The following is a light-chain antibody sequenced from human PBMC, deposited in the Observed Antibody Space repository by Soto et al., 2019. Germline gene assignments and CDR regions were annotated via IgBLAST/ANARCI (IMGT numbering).Light chain of an antibody. J-gene: IGKJ3*01. V-gene: IGKV3-15*01. CDR3: QQYDDWPLI. Sequence: VLTQSPATLSVSPGEGATLSCRASQSVGSSLAWYQQKPGQAPRLLMFDSSTRATGVPTKFSGSGSGTEFTLTISSLQSEDFAIFFCQQYDDWPLIFGPGTRVDI. CDR2: DSS. CDR1: QSVGSS.